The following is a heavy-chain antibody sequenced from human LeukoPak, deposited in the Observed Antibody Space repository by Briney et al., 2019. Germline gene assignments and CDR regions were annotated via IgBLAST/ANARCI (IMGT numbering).Heavy chain of an antibody. V-gene: IGHV3-30*01. Sequence: GGSLRLSCAASRFSFSSYAMHWVRQAPGKGLEWVAVISHDGSNKYYADSVKGRFTISRDNSKNTLYLQMNSLRAEDTAVYYCARDPTTNYYYYYMDVWGKGTTVTVSS. CDR3: ARDPTTNYYYYYMDV. CDR1: RFSFSSYA. J-gene: IGHJ6*03. CDR2: ISHDGSNK. D-gene: IGHD1-14*01.